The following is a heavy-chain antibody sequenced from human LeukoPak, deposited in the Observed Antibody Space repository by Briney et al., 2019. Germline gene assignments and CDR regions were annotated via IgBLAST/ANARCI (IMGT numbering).Heavy chain of an antibody. J-gene: IGHJ4*02. CDR1: GGTFSSYA. V-gene: IGHV1-69*13. Sequence: APVKVSCKASGGTFSSYAISWVRQAPGQGLEWMGGVIPIFGTANYAQKFQGRVTITADESTSTAYMELSSLRSEDTAVYYCARVTIDGYSYGLFDYWGQGTLVTVSS. CDR3: ARVTIDGYSYGLFDY. CDR2: VIPIFGTA. D-gene: IGHD5-18*01.